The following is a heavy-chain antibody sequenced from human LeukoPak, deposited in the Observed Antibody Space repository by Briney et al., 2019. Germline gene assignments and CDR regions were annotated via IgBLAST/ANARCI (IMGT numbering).Heavy chain of an antibody. CDR1: GGSISSYY. CDR3: ARDHRYCSSTSCFYYFDY. D-gene: IGHD2-2*01. V-gene: IGHV4-59*01. J-gene: IGHJ4*01. CDR2: IYYSGST. Sequence: SETLSLTCTVSGGSISSYYWSWIRQPPGKGLEWIGYIYYSGSTNYNPSLKSRVTISVDTSKNQFSLKLSSVTAADTAVYHCARDHRYCSSTSCFYYFDYWGHGTLVTVSS.